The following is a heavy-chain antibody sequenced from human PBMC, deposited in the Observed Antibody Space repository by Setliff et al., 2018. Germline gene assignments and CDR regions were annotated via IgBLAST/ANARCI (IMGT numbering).Heavy chain of an antibody. D-gene: IGHD1-26*01. J-gene: IGHJ4*02. CDR1: GFTFTNYA. V-gene: IGHV3-23*01. CDR2: ISGDGDST. Sequence: GGSLRLSCAASGFTFTNYAMNWVRQAPGKGLEWVSTISGDGDSTYYADSVMGRFTISRDNSKNSLYLQLNSLRVEDTAVYYCAKDGMGPTYTYFFDFWGQGAQVTVSS. CDR3: AKDGMGPTYTYFFDF.